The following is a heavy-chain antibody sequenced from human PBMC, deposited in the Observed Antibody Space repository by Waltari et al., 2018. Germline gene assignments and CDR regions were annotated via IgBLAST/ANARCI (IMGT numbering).Heavy chain of an antibody. D-gene: IGHD3-3*02. Sequence: QVQLQQWGSGLLKPSETLSLTCAVYGGSFSGYYWSGIRQPPGKGLEGIGEINHSGSTNDNPSLKSRVTISVDTSKNQFSLKLSSVTAAETAVYYCARGGIRPDDYWGQGTLVTVSS. J-gene: IGHJ4*02. CDR2: INHSGST. V-gene: IGHV4-34*01. CDR1: GGSFSGYY. CDR3: ARGGIRPDDY.